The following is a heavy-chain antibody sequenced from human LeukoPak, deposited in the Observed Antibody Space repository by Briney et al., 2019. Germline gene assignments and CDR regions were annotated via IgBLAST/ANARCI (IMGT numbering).Heavy chain of an antibody. CDR3: ARNILFAFDI. D-gene: IGHD2/OR15-2a*01. CDR1: GFTVSSSY. CDR2: IYNDGST. Sequence: GGSLRLSCAASGFTVSSSYMSWVRQAPGKGLGWVSIIYNDGSTYYADSMKGRFTISRDNSKNTLYLQVNSLRAEDTAMYYCARNILFAFDIWGQGTMVTASS. J-gene: IGHJ3*02. V-gene: IGHV3-53*01.